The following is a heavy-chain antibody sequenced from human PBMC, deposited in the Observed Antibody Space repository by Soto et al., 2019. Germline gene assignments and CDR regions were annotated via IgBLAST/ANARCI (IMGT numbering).Heavy chain of an antibody. D-gene: IGHD3-10*01. V-gene: IGHV3-53*01. CDR1: GFTVSNNY. CDR2: IYSGGYT. J-gene: IGHJ4*02. CDR3: AGHPGGGGY. Sequence: EVQLVESGGGLIQPGGSLRLSCAVSGFTVSNNYMSWVRQAPGKGLEGVSVIYSGGYTAYGDSVKGRFTISRDNSKNTINSQIKTRGAGDTAVFFWAGHPGGGGYWGQGTLVTVSS.